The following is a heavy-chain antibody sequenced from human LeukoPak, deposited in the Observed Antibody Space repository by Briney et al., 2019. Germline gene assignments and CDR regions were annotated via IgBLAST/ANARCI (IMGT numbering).Heavy chain of an antibody. D-gene: IGHD4-17*01. CDR1: GGSIRNYY. J-gene: IGHJ3*02. Sequence: RSSETLSLTCTVPGGSIRNYYWTWIRQTPGKGLEWIGYMYHSRSTNSSPSLKSRVTISIDTSMNNFSLKLRSVTAADTAVYYCATSSTLTPYAFDIWGPGSMVTVSS. V-gene: IGHV4-59*01. CDR2: MYHSRST. CDR3: ATSSTLTPYAFDI.